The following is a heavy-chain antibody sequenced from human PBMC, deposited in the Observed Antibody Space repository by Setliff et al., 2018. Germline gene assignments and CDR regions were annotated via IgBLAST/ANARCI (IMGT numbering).Heavy chain of an antibody. V-gene: IGHV5-51*01. D-gene: IGHD4-17*01. Sequence: PGESLKISCKDSGYIFTNYWIGWVRQMPGKGLEWMGIIYPGDSDTRYSPSFQGQVTISADKSITTAHLQWSSLRAEDTATYYCAKDRVNDGVWDFDSWGQGLLVTVSS. CDR1: GYIFTNYW. CDR2: IYPGDSDT. CDR3: AKDRVNDGVWDFDS. J-gene: IGHJ4*02.